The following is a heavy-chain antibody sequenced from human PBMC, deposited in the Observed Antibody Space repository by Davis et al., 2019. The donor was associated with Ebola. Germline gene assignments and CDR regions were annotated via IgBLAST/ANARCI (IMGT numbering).Heavy chain of an antibody. D-gene: IGHD3-9*01. CDR3: ARAPNYDVLTGTSSYYFDY. J-gene: IGHJ4*02. V-gene: IGHV1-18*04. Sequence: ASVKVSCKSSGYTFTNYGLVWVRQAPGLGLEWMGWISGFNTNTNFAQKFQGRVTVSKDTSTNTAYMDLRSLTPDDTAIYYCARAPNYDVLTGTSSYYFDYWGQGTLVTVSS. CDR1: GYTFTNYG. CDR2: ISGFNTNT.